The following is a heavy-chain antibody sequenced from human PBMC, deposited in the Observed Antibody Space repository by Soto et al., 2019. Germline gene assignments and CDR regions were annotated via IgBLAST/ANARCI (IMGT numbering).Heavy chain of an antibody. CDR2: ISGSGGST. D-gene: IGHD2-15*01. CDR3: AKDPGGPDYYYGMDV. V-gene: IGHV3-23*01. J-gene: IGHJ6*02. CDR1: GFTFSSYA. Sequence: PGGSLRLPCAASGFTFSSYAMSWVRQAPGKGLEWVSAISGSGGSTYYADSVKGRFTISRDNSKNTLYLQMNSLRAEDTAVYYCAKDPGGPDYYYGMDVWGQGTTVTVSS.